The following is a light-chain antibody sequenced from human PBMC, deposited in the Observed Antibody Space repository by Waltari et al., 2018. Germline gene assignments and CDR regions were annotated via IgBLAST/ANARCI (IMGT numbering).Light chain of an antibody. Sequence: EIVLTQSPGTLSLSPGERATLSCRASQSVSRSLAWYQQNPGQAPRRLIYGASSRATGVPDRFSGSGSGTDFSLTISRLEPEDFAVYYCQHYVRLPVSFGQGTKVEIK. CDR1: QSVSRS. V-gene: IGKV3-20*01. CDR2: GAS. CDR3: QHYVRLPVS. J-gene: IGKJ1*01.